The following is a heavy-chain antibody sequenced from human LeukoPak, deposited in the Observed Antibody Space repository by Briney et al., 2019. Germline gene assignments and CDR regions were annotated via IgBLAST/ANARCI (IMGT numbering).Heavy chain of an antibody. CDR2: IYYSGST. CDR3: GSVRQWLREYYFDY. D-gene: IGHD6-19*01. Sequence: SETLSLTCTVSGGSISSSSYYWGWIRQPPGRGLEWIGSIYYSGSTYYNPSLKSRVTISVDTSKNQFSLKLSSVTAADTAVYYCGSVRQWLREYYFDYWGQGTLVTVSS. CDR1: GGSISSSSYY. V-gene: IGHV4-39*07. J-gene: IGHJ4*02.